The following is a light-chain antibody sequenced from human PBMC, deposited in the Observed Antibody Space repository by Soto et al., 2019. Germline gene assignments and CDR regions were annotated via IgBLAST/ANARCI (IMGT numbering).Light chain of an antibody. J-gene: IGKJ1*01. V-gene: IGKV3-11*01. Sequence: EIVLTQSPATLSLSPGERATLSCRASQNVSSYLAWYQQKPGQAPRLLIYDASNRATGIPARFSGSGSGTDFTLTISSLEPEDFAVYYCQQRSSWPATFGQGTKVNIK. CDR2: DAS. CDR1: QNVSSY. CDR3: QQRSSWPAT.